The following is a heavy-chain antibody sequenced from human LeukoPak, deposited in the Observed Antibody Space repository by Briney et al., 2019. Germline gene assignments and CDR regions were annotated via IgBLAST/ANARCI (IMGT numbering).Heavy chain of an antibody. Sequence: SETLSLTCTVSGGSISTYYWSWIRQPPGKGLEWIGYIYYSGSTYYNPSLKSRVTISVDTSKNQFSLKLSSVTAADTAVYYCAGSRYSYGDFDYWGQGTLVTVSS. CDR1: GGSISTYY. V-gene: IGHV4-59*01. CDR2: IYYSGST. J-gene: IGHJ4*02. D-gene: IGHD5-18*01. CDR3: AGSRYSYGDFDY.